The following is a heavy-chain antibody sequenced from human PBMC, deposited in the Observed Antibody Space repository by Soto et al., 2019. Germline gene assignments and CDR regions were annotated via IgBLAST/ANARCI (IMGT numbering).Heavy chain of an antibody. D-gene: IGHD6-13*01. Sequence: SETLSLTCTVSGGSISSSSYYGGWIRKPPGKGLESIGSIYYSGGTYFNPSLKSRVTISVDTSKNQVSLKLSSVTAPATAVYYCARHEGSSWYSHFDYGGQGTLVTVSS. J-gene: IGHJ4*02. CDR1: GGSISSSSYY. V-gene: IGHV4-39*01. CDR2: IYYSGGT. CDR3: ARHEGSSWYSHFDY.